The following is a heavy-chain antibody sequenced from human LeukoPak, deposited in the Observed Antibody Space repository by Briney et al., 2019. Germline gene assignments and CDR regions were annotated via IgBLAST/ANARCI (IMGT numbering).Heavy chain of an antibody. J-gene: IGHJ4*02. V-gene: IGHV3-9*01. CDR1: RFTFRASA. CDR2: ISWSSEYM. Sequence: PGGSLRLSCAASRFTFRASAMHWVRQVPGKGLECVSSISWSSEYMFYADSVKGRFTISRDNAKNSLYLQMDSLRAEDTALYYCAKEGSVCSNGVCRYFDYWGQGTLVTVSS. CDR3: AKEGSVCSNGVCRYFDY. D-gene: IGHD2-8*01.